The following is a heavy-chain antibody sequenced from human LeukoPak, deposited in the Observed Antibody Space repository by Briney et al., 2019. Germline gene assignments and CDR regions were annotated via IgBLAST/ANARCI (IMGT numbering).Heavy chain of an antibody. J-gene: IGHJ6*03. CDR2: IEQDGSEN. D-gene: IGHD3-16*01. Sequence: PGGSLRLSCAASGFTFSSYWMSWVRQAPGKGLEWVAYIEQDGSENYYVDSVKGRCTISRDNAKNPIYPQLNSLSVEDTAVVFCARDGAYYMDVWGKGTTVPVSS. V-gene: IGHV3-7*01. CDR3: ARDGAYYMDV. CDR1: GFTFSSYW.